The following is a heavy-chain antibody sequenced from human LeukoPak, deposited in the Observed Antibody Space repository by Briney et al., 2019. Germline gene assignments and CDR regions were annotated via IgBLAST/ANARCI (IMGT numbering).Heavy chain of an antibody. CDR2: ISGSGGST. Sequence: GSLRLSCAASGFTFSSYAMSWVRQAPGEGLEWVSAISGSGGSTYYADSVKGRFTISRDNSKNTLYLQMNSLRAEDTAVYYCAKDAYSYGDGDYFDYWGQGTLVTVSS. J-gene: IGHJ4*02. V-gene: IGHV3-23*01. CDR3: AKDAYSYGDGDYFDY. D-gene: IGHD5-18*01. CDR1: GFTFSSYA.